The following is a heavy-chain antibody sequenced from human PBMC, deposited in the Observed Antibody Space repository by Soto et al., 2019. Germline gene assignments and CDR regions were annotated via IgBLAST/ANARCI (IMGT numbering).Heavy chain of an antibody. Sequence: GGSLRLSCVGSGFSFRDHSMNWVRQPPGKGLQWISYISSSSENIYYADSVKGRFTVSRDNAKNTLFLQMNSLRDDDSAIYYCARLPKGSVVTGWGQGSLVTVSS. V-gene: IGHV3-48*02. CDR1: GFSFRDHS. D-gene: IGHD2-21*02. CDR2: ISSSSENI. CDR3: ARLPKGSVVTG. J-gene: IGHJ4*01.